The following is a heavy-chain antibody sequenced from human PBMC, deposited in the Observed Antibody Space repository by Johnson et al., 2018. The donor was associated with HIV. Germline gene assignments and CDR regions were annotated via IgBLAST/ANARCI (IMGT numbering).Heavy chain of an antibody. D-gene: IGHD1-26*01. V-gene: IGHV3-66*01. CDR2: IYSGGST. J-gene: IGHJ3*02. CDR3: ASDGIWELSGASFDI. Sequence: VQLVESGGGVVQPGRSLRLSCAASGFTVSSNYMSWVRQAPGKGLAWVSVIYSGGSTYYADSVTGRFTISRDNSKNTLYLQMNSLSAEDTAVYYCASDGIWELSGASFDIWGQGTMVTVSS. CDR1: GFTVSSNY.